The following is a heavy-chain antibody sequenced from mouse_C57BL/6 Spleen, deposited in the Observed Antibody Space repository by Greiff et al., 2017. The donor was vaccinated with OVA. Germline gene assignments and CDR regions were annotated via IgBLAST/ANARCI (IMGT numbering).Heavy chain of an antibody. CDR2: INPSNGGT. CDR3: SRSYYGTPWFAY. D-gene: IGHD2-10*01. Sequence: VQLQQPGTELVKPGASVKLSCKASGYTFTSYWMHWVKQRPGQGLEWIGNINPSNGGTNYNEKFKSKATLTVDKSSSTAYMQLSSLTSEDPAVYYWSRSYYGTPWFAYWGQGTLVTVSA. J-gene: IGHJ3*01. V-gene: IGHV1-53*01. CDR1: GYTFTSYW.